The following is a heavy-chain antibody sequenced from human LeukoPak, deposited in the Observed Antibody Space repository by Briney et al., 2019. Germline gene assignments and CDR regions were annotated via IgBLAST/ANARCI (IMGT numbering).Heavy chain of an antibody. Sequence: ASVKVSCKASGGTFSSYAISWVRQAPGQGLEWMGGIIPIFGTANYAQKFQGRVTITADESTSTAYMELSSLRSEDTAVYYCARVRGGDCSSTSCSYWPFDYWGQGTLVTASS. CDR1: GGTFSSYA. V-gene: IGHV1-69*13. D-gene: IGHD2-2*01. CDR2: IIPIFGTA. CDR3: ARVRGGDCSSTSCSYWPFDY. J-gene: IGHJ4*02.